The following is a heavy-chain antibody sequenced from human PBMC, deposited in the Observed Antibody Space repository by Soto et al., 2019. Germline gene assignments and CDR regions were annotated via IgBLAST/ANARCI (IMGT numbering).Heavy chain of an antibody. CDR3: AASLRYFDWFYWFDP. D-gene: IGHD3-9*01. Sequence: SVKVSCKASGFTFTSSAVQWVRQARGQRLEWIGWIVVGSGNTNYAQKFQERVTITRDMSTSTAYMELSSLRSEDTAVYYCAASLRYFDWFYWFDPWGQGTLVTVSS. CDR1: GFTFTSSA. V-gene: IGHV1-58*01. CDR2: IVVGSGNT. J-gene: IGHJ5*02.